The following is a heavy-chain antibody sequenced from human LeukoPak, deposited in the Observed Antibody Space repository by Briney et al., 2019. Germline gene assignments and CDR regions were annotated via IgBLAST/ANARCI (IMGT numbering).Heavy chain of an antibody. CDR3: ARDPPYGDYFIDY. V-gene: IGHV3-48*01. CDR2: ISSSSSTI. J-gene: IGHJ4*02. Sequence: GGSLRLSCAASGFTFSSYSMNWVRQAPGKGLEWVSYISSSSSTIYCADSVKGRFTISRDNAKNSLYLQMNSLRAEDTAVYYCARDPPYGDYFIDYWGQGTLVTVSS. D-gene: IGHD4-17*01. CDR1: GFTFSSYS.